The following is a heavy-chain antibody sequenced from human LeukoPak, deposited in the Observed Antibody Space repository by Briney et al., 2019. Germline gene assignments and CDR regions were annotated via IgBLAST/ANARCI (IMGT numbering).Heavy chain of an antibody. CDR2: IIPIFGTP. CDR1: GGTFISYV. Sequence: SVTVSFKASGGTFISYVLNWVRQAPGQGLEWLGGIIPIFGTPNYAQKFQGRVTITADETAYMELSSLRSEGTAVYYCARSLGARGSDAFDIWGQGTMVTVSS. J-gene: IGHJ3*02. D-gene: IGHD1-26*01. V-gene: IGHV1-69*13. CDR3: ARSLGARGSDAFDI.